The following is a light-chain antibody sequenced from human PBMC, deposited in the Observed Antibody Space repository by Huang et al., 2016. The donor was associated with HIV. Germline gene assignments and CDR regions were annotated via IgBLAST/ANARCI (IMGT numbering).Light chain of an antibody. V-gene: IGKV1-33*01. J-gene: IGKJ2*03. CDR1: QDISNY. CDR2: DAT. Sequence: DIQMTQSPSSLSASLGDRVTITCQASQDISNYLNWYQQKPGKAPKLLLYDATTSESGVPSRFSGSGSGTDFTLTISRLQPEDFATYYCQQFDNVPYSFGQGTRLEIK. CDR3: QQFDNVPYS.